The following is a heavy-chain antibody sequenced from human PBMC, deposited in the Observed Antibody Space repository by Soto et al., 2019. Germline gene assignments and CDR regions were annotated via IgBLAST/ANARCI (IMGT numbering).Heavy chain of an antibody. D-gene: IGHD6-6*01. CDR1: GFTFSSYS. CDR3: ARDKASLGIYGIDV. CDR2: ISSSSSYI. J-gene: IGHJ6*02. Sequence: EVQLVESGGGLVKPGGSLRLSCAASGFTFSSYSMNWVRQAPGKGLEWVSSISSSSSYIYYADSVKGRFTISRDNAKNSLYLQMNSLRAEDTAVYYCARDKASLGIYGIDVWGQGTTVTVSS. V-gene: IGHV3-21*01.